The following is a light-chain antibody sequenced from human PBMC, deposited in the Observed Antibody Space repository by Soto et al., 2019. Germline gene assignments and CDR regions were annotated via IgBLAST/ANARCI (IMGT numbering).Light chain of an antibody. CDR2: DAS. V-gene: IGKV3-11*01. CDR3: QQRSNWPRGT. CDR1: QSISSY. Sequence: EIVLTQSPATLSLSPGERATLSCRVSQSISSYLAWYQQKPGQAPRLLIYDASNRATGIPARFSGSGSGTDFTLTISSLEPEDFAVYYCQQRSNWPRGTFGQGTKLEI. J-gene: IGKJ2*02.